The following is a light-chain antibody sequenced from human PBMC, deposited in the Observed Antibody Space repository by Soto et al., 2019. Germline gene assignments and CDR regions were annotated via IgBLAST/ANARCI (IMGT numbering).Light chain of an antibody. CDR2: GAS. Sequence: EIVLTQSPGTLSLSPGERATLSCRASQSVVSSSLAWYQLKPGQAPRLLIYGASSRATGIPDRFSGSESGTDFTLTISRLEPEDFAVYYCQQYGSSPLTFGGGTKVEIK. V-gene: IGKV3-20*01. CDR1: QSVVSSS. CDR3: QQYGSSPLT. J-gene: IGKJ4*01.